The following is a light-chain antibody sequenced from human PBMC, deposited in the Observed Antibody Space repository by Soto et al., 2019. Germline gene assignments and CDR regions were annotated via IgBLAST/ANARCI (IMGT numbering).Light chain of an antibody. CDR2: WAS. V-gene: IGKV4-1*01. CDR1: QSLLYTPNNYNY. J-gene: IGKJ1*01. Sequence: DVVMTQFPDSLAVSLGERATLSCKSGQSLLYTPNNYNYLAWYQQKAGQPTKLLIYWASTRESGVPDRFSGSGSGTDFNLTISNLQAEDVEVYFCQQYYSAPWTFGQGTRVEIK. CDR3: QQYYSAPWT.